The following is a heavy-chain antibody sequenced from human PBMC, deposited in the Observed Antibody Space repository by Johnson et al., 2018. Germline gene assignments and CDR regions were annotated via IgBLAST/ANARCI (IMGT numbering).Heavy chain of an antibody. CDR3: ARVSGYYTGYFDA. CDR1: GFTFSDHS. V-gene: IGHV3-30*14. CDR2: ISHDGTYD. D-gene: IGHD3-3*01. J-gene: IGHJ4*02. Sequence: QVQLVESGGGVVQPGRSLRLSCAASGFTFSDHSMHWVRQAPGKGLEWLSVISHDGTYDSYADSVKGRFTISRDNSKNTLYLQMNSLRAKDTAVYFCARVSGYYTGYFDAWGLGTLVAGSA.